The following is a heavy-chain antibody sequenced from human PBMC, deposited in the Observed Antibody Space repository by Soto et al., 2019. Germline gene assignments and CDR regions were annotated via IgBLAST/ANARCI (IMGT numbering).Heavy chain of an antibody. CDR1: GSTFTDYV. V-gene: IGHV5-51*01. D-gene: IGHD1-1*01. J-gene: IGHJ6*02. Sequence: GEALKISCEGPGSTFTDYVLGWVRQLLGKGLEWVRIIYPGESDTRYSPSFQGQVTITADKATSTAYLQCNTLKAADTAKYYCAIHISNFRYYYYATDVWGQGTTVTVSS. CDR3: AIHISNFRYYYYATDV. CDR2: IYPGESDT.